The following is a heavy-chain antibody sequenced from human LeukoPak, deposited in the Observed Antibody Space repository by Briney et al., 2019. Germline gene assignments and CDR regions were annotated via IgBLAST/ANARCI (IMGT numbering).Heavy chain of an antibody. J-gene: IGHJ3*02. CDR2: INPNSGAT. V-gene: IGHV1-2*02. D-gene: IGHD2-15*01. CDR1: GYTFTCYY. Sequence: ASVKVSCKASGYTFTCYYMHWVRQAPGQGLEWVGWINPNSGATNYEQKFQGGVTLTRDTSISTAYMDLSGLRSDDTAVYYCARAQFCSSGNCYPPRFAFDIWGQGTMVTVSS. CDR3: ARAQFCSSGNCYPPRFAFDI.